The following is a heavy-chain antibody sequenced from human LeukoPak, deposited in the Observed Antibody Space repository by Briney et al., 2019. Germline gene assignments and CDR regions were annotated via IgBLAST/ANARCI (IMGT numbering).Heavy chain of an antibody. CDR3: ARAEYYYDSSGSPFDY. J-gene: IGHJ4*02. CDR2: IIPIFGIA. D-gene: IGHD3-22*01. Sequence: SVKVSCKASGGTFSSYAISWVRQAPGQGLEWMGRIIPIFGIANYAQKFQGRVTITADKSTSTAYMELSSLRSEDTAVYYCARAEYYYDSSGSPFDYWGQGTLVPVSS. CDR1: GGTFSSYA. V-gene: IGHV1-69*04.